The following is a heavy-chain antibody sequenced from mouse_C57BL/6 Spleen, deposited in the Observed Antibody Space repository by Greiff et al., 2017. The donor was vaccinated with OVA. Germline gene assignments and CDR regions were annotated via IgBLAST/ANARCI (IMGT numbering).Heavy chain of an antibody. CDR3: ARGGYGSSYVWFAY. V-gene: IGHV1-55*01. CDR2: IYPGSGST. D-gene: IGHD1-1*01. Sequence: QVQLQQSGAELVKPGASVKMSCKASGYTFTSYWITWVKQRPGQGLEWIGDIYPGSGSTNYNEKFKSKATLTVDTSSSTAYMQLSSLTSEDSAVYYCARGGYGSSYVWFAYWGQGTLVTVSA. J-gene: IGHJ3*01. CDR1: GYTFTSYW.